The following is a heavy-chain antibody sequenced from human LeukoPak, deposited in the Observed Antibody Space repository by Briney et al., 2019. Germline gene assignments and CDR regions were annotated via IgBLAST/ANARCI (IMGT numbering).Heavy chain of an antibody. V-gene: IGHV4-39*01. CDR1: GGSISSSSYY. J-gene: IGHJ4*02. Sequence: SETLSLTCTVSGGSISSSSYYWGWIRQPPGKGLEWIGSIYYSGSTYYNPSLKSRVTISVDTSKNQFSLKLSSVTAADAAVYYCARQAYSSGWYFDYWGQGTLVTVSS. CDR2: IYYSGST. D-gene: IGHD6-19*01. CDR3: ARQAYSSGWYFDY.